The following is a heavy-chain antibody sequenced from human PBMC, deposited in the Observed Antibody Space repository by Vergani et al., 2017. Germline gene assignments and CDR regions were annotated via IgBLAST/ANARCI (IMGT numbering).Heavy chain of an antibody. CDR3: AKGELLNDYDY. D-gene: IGHD1-26*01. Sequence: EVQLLESGGGLVQPGGSLRLSCAASGFTFVSYAMSWVRQAPGMGLEWVSAISGSGGSTYYADSVKGRFTISRGNSKNTLYLQMNSLRAEDTAVYYCAKGELLNDYDYWGQGTLVTVSS. V-gene: IGHV3-23*01. CDR1: GFTFVSYA. J-gene: IGHJ4*02. CDR2: ISGSGGST.